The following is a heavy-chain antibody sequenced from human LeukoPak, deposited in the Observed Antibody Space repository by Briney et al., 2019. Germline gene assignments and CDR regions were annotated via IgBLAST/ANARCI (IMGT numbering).Heavy chain of an antibody. CDR2: INPSGGTT. Sequence: ASVKVSCKASGYTFTSYYLHWVRLAPGQGLEWMGIINPSGGTTTYAQKFQGRVTMTRDTSTSTVHMELSSLRYEDTAVYYCARDPRTTGTTPYYYYGMDVWGKGTSVTVSS. CDR3: ARDPRTTGTTPYYYYGMDV. V-gene: IGHV1-46*01. CDR1: GYTFTSYY. D-gene: IGHD1-1*01. J-gene: IGHJ6*04.